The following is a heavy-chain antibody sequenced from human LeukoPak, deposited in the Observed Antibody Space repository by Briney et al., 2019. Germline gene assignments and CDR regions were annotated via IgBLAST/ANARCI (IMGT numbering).Heavy chain of an antibody. D-gene: IGHD4/OR15-4a*01. CDR1: GGSISSGSYY. Sequence: SQTLSLTCTVSGGSISSGSYYWGWIRQPPGKGLEWIGSIYYSGSTYYNPSLKSRVTISVDTSKNQFSLKLSSVTAADTAVYYCARPGATSMALDIWGQGTMVTVSS. CDR3: ARPGATSMALDI. J-gene: IGHJ3*02. CDR2: IYYSGST. V-gene: IGHV4-39*01.